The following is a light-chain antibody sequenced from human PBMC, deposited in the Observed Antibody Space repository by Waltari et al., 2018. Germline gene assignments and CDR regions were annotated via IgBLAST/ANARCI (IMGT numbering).Light chain of an antibody. Sequence: QSALTQPASMSGSPGQSISISCIGTSDDSGNSPFLPWYQHFPGKPPKPLIYEVSHRPSGISDRFAGSKSGNTASLNISGLQAEDEADYYCNSYRRDQTVVFGGGTRLVVL. CDR1: SDDSGNSPF. CDR3: NSYRRDQTVV. CDR2: EVS. J-gene: IGLJ2*01. V-gene: IGLV2-14*01.